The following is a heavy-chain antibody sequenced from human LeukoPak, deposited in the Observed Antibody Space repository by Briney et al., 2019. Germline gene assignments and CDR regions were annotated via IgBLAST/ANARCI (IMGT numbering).Heavy chain of an antibody. J-gene: IGHJ4*02. CDR3: ARGNYYGSGSYRD. V-gene: IGHV4-34*01. Sequence: PSETLTLTCAVYGGSFSGYYWTWIRQPTGKGLEWIGEINHSGSTNYNPSLKSRVTISVDTSKNQFSLKLSSVTAADTAVYYCARGNYYGSGSYRDWGQGTLVTVSS. CDR2: INHSGST. D-gene: IGHD3-10*01. CDR1: GGSFSGYY.